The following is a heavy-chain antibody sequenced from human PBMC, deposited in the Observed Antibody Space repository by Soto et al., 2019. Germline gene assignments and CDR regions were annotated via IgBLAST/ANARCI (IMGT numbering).Heavy chain of an antibody. D-gene: IGHD5-18*01. CDR2: IIPIFGTA. J-gene: IGHJ6*02. CDR1: GGTFSSYA. CDR3: ARPYTAPRDYYGMDV. V-gene: IGHV1-69*13. Sequence: GASVKVSCKASGGTFSSYAISWVRQAPGQGLEWMGGIIPIFGTANYAQKFQGRVTITADESTGTAYMELSSLRSEDTAVYYCARPYTAPRDYYGMDVWGQGTTVTVSS.